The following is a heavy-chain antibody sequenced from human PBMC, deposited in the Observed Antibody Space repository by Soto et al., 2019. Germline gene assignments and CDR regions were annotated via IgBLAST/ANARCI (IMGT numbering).Heavy chain of an antibody. V-gene: IGHV1-18*01. D-gene: IGHD3-3*01. J-gene: IGHJ6*03. CDR2: ISAYNGNT. Sequence: ASVKVSCKASGYTFTSYDINWVRQATGQGLEWMGWISAYNGNTNYAQKLQGRVTMTTDTSTSTAYMELRSLRSDDTAVYYCAREDFWSGYHIMDVWGKGTTVTVSS. CDR3: AREDFWSGYHIMDV. CDR1: GYTFTSYD.